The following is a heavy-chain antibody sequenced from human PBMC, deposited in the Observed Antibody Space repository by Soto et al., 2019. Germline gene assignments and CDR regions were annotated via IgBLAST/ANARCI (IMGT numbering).Heavy chain of an antibody. CDR1: GLTFSRYA. Sequence: GRYLRLSCAASGLTFSRYAMSWVRQAPGKGLEWVSAISGSGGSTYYADSVKGRFTISRDNSKNTLYLQMNSLRAEDTAVYYCAKGFRGVGATTFDYRCQAPLVTVSS. V-gene: IGHV3-23*01. D-gene: IGHD1-26*01. CDR3: AKGFRGVGATTFDY. J-gene: IGHJ4*02. CDR2: ISGSGGST.